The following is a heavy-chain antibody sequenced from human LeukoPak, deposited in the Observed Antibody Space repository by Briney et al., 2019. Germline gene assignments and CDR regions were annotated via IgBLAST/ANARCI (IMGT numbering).Heavy chain of an antibody. V-gene: IGHV3-21*01. Sequence: KTGGSLRLSCAASGFTFSSYSMNWVRQAPGKGLEWVSSISSSSSYIYYADSVKGRFTISRDNAKNSLYLQMNSLRAEDTAVYYCARVQNGPGDYVSWGQGTLVTVSS. CDR3: ARVQNGPGDYVS. D-gene: IGHD4-17*01. CDR1: GFTFSSYS. J-gene: IGHJ4*02. CDR2: ISSSSSYI.